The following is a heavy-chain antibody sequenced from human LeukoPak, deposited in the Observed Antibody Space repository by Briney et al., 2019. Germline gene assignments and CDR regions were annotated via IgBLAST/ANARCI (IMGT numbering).Heavy chain of an antibody. CDR2: IYYSGST. V-gene: IGHV4-39*01. Sequence: KPSGTLSLTCTVSGGSISSSSYYLGLIPPPPGKGLEWIGSIYYSGSTYYNPSLKSRVTISVDTSKNQFSLKPSSVTAADTAVYYYARVTRRSYVYWGQGTLVTASS. D-gene: IGHD1-26*01. CDR3: ARVTRRSYVY. CDR1: GGSISSSSYY. J-gene: IGHJ4*02.